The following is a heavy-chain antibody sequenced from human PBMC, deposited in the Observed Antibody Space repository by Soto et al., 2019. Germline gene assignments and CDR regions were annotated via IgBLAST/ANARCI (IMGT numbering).Heavy chain of an antibody. CDR3: AREIDSNYDRLEL. D-gene: IGHD1-7*01. V-gene: IGHV3-33*01. CDR2: VWYDGSSK. J-gene: IGHJ6*01. Sequence: GGSLRLSCEASGFTFSNFGMNWVRQAPGKGLEWVARVWYDGSSKYYVDSVKGRFTISRDNSKETVYLQMNSLRAEDTGVYYCAREIDSNYDRLELRGQGNTVNVPS. CDR1: GFTFSNFG.